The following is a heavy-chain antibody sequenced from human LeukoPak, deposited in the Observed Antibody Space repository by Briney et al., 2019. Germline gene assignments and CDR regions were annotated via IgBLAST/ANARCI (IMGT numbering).Heavy chain of an antibody. J-gene: IGHJ5*02. Sequence: PSETLSLTCTVSGGSISSSSYYWGWIRQPPGKGLEWIGSIYYSGSTYYNPSLKSRVTISVDTSKNQFSLKLSSVTAADTAVYYCARDIAYSYGYDWFDPWGQGTLVTVSS. CDR3: ARDIAYSYGYDWFDP. CDR1: GGSISSSSYY. D-gene: IGHD5-18*01. CDR2: IYYSGST. V-gene: IGHV4-39*07.